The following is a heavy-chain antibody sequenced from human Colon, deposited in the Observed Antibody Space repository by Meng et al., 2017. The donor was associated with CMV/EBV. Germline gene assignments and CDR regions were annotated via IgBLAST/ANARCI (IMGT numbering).Heavy chain of an antibody. CDR2: IRHVASDK. J-gene: IGHJ4*02. D-gene: IGHD2-15*01. CDR1: GFTFSDYG. CDR3: AKDIGTWTRGYYFDY. V-gene: IGHV3-30*02. Sequence: GESLKISCTASGFTFSDYGMHWVRQTPDTGLEWVTYIRHVASDKYYADSVKGRFTISRDNSKNTVYLQMNSLRPDDTAVYYCAKDIGTWTRGYYFDYWGQGTLVTVSS.